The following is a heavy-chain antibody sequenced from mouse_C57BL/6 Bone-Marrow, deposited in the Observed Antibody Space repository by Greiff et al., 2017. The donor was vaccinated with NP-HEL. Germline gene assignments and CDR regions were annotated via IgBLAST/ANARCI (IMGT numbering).Heavy chain of an antibody. V-gene: IGHV1-63*01. CDR2: IYPGGGYT. J-gene: IGHJ4*01. CDR1: GYTFTNYW. Sequence: VQLQQSGAELVRPGTSVKMSCKASGYTFTNYWIGWAKQRPGHGLEWIGDIYPGGGYTNYNEKFKGKATLTADKSSSTAYMQFSSLTSEDSAIYYCARSDYYGRDAMDYWGQGTSVTVSS. D-gene: IGHD1-1*01. CDR3: ARSDYYGRDAMDY.